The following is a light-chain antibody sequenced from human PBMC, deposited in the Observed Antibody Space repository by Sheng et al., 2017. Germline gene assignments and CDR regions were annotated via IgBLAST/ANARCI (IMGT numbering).Light chain of an antibody. V-gene: IGKV1-39*01. J-gene: IGKJ4*01. CDR1: QTIRTS. CDR3: QQTYSMPVT. CDR2: SAS. Sequence: DIHMTQSPSSLSASVGDVVTITCRTSQTIRTSLNWYQQKPGKAPTLVIWSASNLQTGVPSRFSGSASGAEFTLTISTLQPDDFATYYCQQTYSMPVTFGGGTKVE.